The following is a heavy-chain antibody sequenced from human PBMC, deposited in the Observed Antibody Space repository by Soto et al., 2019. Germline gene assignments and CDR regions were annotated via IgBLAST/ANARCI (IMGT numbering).Heavy chain of an antibody. J-gene: IGHJ4*02. CDR1: GFTFSSYA. D-gene: IGHD1-26*01. CDR3: ASRGSGSDYDY. V-gene: IGHV3-23*01. CDR2: ISGSGGST. Sequence: EVQLLESGGGLVQPGGSLRLSCAASGFTFSSYAMRWVRQAPVKGLEWVSAISGSGGSTYYADSVKGRFTISRDNSKNTLYLQMNSLRGEDTAVYYCASRGSGSDYDYWGQGTLVTVSS.